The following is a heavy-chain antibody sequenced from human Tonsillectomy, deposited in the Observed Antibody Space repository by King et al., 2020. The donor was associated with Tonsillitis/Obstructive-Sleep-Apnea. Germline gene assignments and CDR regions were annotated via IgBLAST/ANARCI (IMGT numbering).Heavy chain of an antibody. CDR3: ARASEEKGGHGGDY. CDR2: ISSSSSYI. Sequence: VQLVESGGGLVKPGGSLRLSCAASGFTFSSYSMNWVRQAPGKGLEWVSSISSSSSYIYYADSVKGRFTISRDNAKNSLYLQMNSLRAEDTAVYYCARASEEKGGHGGDYWGQGTLVTVSS. CDR1: GFTFSSYS. J-gene: IGHJ4*02. D-gene: IGHD5-12*01. V-gene: IGHV3-21*01.